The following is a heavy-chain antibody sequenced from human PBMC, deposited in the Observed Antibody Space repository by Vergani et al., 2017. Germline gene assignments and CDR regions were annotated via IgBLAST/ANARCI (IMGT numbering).Heavy chain of an antibody. V-gene: IGHV3-13*01. Sequence: EVQLVESGGGLVQPGGSLRLSCAASGFTFSTYDMHWVRQATGKGLEWVSAIGTAGDTYYPGSVKGRFTISRDDSKSYLYLQMNSLRAEDTALYYCAKDNGGSYSAWFDPWGQGTLVTVSS. CDR2: IGTAGDT. D-gene: IGHD1-26*01. CDR1: GFTFSTYD. J-gene: IGHJ5*02. CDR3: AKDNGGSYSAWFDP.